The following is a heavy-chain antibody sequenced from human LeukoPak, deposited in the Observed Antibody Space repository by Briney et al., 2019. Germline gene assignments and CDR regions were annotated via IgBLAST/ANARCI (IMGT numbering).Heavy chain of an antibody. CDR2: IRSKAYAYST. J-gene: IGHJ4*02. CDR3: TGRSTVTQSFYFDY. D-gene: IGHD4-17*01. CDR1: GFAFSGST. V-gene: IGHV3-73*01. Sequence: GGSLRLSXAASGFAFSGSTMHWVRQASGKGLEWVGHIRSKAYAYSTACAASVKGRFTISRDDSKNTAYLQMNSLKTEDTAVYYCTGRSTVTQSFYFDYWGQGILVTVS.